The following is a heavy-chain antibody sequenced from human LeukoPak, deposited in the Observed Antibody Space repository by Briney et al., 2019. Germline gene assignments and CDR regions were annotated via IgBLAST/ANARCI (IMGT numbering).Heavy chain of an antibody. J-gene: IGHJ4*02. D-gene: IGHD6-13*01. Sequence: GGSLRLSCAASGFTFSSTWMSWVRQAPGKGLEWVANINQDGREKYYVDSVKGRFTISRDNARNSLYLQMDSLRAEDTAVYYCAKASAGSSWYLGDEYWGQGTLVTVSS. CDR1: GFTFSSTW. V-gene: IGHV3-7*03. CDR2: INQDGREK. CDR3: AKASAGSSWYLGDEY.